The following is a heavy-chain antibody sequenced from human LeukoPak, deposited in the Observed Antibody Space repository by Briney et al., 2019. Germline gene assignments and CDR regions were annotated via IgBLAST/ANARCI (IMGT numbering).Heavy chain of an antibody. CDR3: AKVSSGIAAAVG. CDR2: ISYDGSNK. Sequence: GRSLRLSCAASGFTFSSYGMHWVRQAPGKGLEWVAVISYDGSNKYYADSVKGRFTISRDNSKNTLYLQMNSLRAEDTAVYYCAKVSSGIAAAVGWGQGTLVIVSS. J-gene: IGHJ4*02. CDR1: GFTFSSYG. V-gene: IGHV3-30*18. D-gene: IGHD6-13*01.